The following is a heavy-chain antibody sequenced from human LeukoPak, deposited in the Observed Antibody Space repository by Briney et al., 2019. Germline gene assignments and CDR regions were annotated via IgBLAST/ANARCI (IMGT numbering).Heavy chain of an antibody. D-gene: IGHD6-6*01. Sequence: PSETLSLTCAVYGGSFSGYYWSWIRQPPGKGLEWIGEINHSGSTNYNPSLKSRVTISVDTSKNQFSLKLSSVTAADTAVYYCASSSSSDYYYYYGMDVWGQGTTVTVSS. V-gene: IGHV4-34*01. CDR1: GGSFSGYY. CDR3: ASSSSSDYYYYYGMDV. J-gene: IGHJ6*02. CDR2: INHSGST.